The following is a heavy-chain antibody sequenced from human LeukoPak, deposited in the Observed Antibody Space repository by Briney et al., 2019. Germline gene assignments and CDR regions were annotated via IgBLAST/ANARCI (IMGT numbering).Heavy chain of an antibody. CDR2: INHSGST. J-gene: IGHJ4*02. D-gene: IGHD1-26*01. CDR3: ARSGTRQWEPSYYFDY. CDR1: GGSFSGYY. Sequence: SETLSLTCAVYGGSFSGYYWSWIRQPPGKGLEWIGEINHSGSTNYNPSLKSRVTISVDTSKNQSSLKLSSVTAADTAVYYCARSGTRQWEPSYYFDYWGQGTLVTVSS. V-gene: IGHV4-34*01.